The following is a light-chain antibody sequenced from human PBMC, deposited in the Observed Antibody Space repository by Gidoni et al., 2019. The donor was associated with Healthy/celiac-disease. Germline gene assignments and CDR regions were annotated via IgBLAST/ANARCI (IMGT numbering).Light chain of an antibody. V-gene: IGKV3-20*01. Sequence: EIGLTQSPGTLSWSPGERATLSGRASQSVGRTYLAWYQQKPGQAPRLLISGASTRATGIPDSFSGRGSETDFTLTIGRLEPDDVAVYYCQQYGNSLYTFGQGTKLEI. CDR1: QSVGRTY. J-gene: IGKJ2*01. CDR2: GAS. CDR3: QQYGNSLYT.